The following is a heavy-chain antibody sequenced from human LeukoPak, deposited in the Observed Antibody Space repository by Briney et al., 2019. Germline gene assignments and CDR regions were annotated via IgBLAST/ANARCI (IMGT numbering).Heavy chain of an antibody. CDR3: ARLGGSYFDY. CDR2: IYYSGST. D-gene: IGHD2-15*01. CDR1: GGSIIGYY. V-gene: IGHV4-59*01. Sequence: PSETLSLTCTVSGGSIIGYYRSWIRQPPGKGLEWIGYIYYSGSTNYNPSLKSRVTLSLDTSKNQFSLKLTSVTAADAAVYYCARLGGSYFDYWGQGTLVAVSS. J-gene: IGHJ4*02.